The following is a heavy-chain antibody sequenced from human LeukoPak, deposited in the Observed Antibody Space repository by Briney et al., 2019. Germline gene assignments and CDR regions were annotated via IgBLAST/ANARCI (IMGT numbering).Heavy chain of an antibody. CDR2: IKQDGSEK. CDR3: ARLPVDATYYYYYGMDV. CDR1: GFTFSSYW. D-gene: IGHD2-15*01. J-gene: IGHJ6*02. Sequence: GGSLRLSCAASGFTFSSYWMSWVRQAPGKGLEWVANIKQDGSEKYYVDSVKGRSTISRDNAKNSLYLQMNSLRAEDTAVYYCARLPVDATYYYYYGMDVWGQGTTVTVSS. V-gene: IGHV3-7*01.